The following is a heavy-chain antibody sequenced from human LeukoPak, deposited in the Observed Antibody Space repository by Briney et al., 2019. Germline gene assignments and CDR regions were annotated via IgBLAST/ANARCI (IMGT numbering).Heavy chain of an antibody. D-gene: IGHD6-19*01. CDR2: ISSGSTI. J-gene: IGHJ4*02. CDR3: ARESIAVAGAPFDY. V-gene: IGHV3-48*03. CDR1: GFTFISYE. Sequence: GGSLRLSCAASGFTFISYEMNWVRQAPGKGLEWVSYISSGSTIYDADSVKGRFTISRDNAKNSLYLQMNSLRAEDTAVYYCARESIAVAGAPFDYWGQGTLVTVSS.